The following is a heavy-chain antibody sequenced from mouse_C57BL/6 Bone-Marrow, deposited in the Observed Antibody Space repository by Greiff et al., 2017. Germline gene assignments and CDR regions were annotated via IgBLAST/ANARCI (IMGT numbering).Heavy chain of an antibody. Sequence: EVQVVESGGGLVKPGGSLKLSCAASGFTFSSYAMSWVRQTPEKRLEWVATISDGGSYTYYPDNVKGRFTISRDNAKNNLYLQMSHLKSEDTAMYYCARSDMITTRVYYSDYWGQGTTLTVSS. CDR3: ARSDMITTRVYYSDY. V-gene: IGHV5-4*01. J-gene: IGHJ2*01. CDR1: GFTFSSYA. CDR2: ISDGGSYT. D-gene: IGHD2-4*01.